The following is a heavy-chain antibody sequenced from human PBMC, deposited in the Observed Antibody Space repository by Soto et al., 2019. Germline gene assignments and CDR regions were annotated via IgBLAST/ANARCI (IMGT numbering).Heavy chain of an antibody. Sequence: SVKVSCKASGGTFSSYAISLVRQAPGQGLEWMGGIIPIFGTANYAQKFQGTVTITADESTSTAYMELRSLSSEDTAVYYCAREMWTRTGPQNFFDYGVLGALVTVSS. CDR1: GGTFSSYA. D-gene: IGHD1-7*01. V-gene: IGHV1-69*13. CDR3: AREMWTRTGPQNFFDY. J-gene: IGHJ4*02. CDR2: IIPIFGTA.